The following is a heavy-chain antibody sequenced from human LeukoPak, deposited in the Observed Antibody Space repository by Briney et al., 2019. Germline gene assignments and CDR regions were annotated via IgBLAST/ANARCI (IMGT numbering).Heavy chain of an antibody. J-gene: IGHJ4*02. Sequence: GGSLILSCAASEFTFSSYAMHWVRQAPGEGLEYVSAISSNGGSTYYANSVKGRFTISRDNSKNTLYLQMGSLSAEDMAVYYCARSWIAYYYDSSGYYDYWGQGTLVTVSS. CDR2: ISSNGGST. CDR3: ARSWIAYYYDSSGYYDY. D-gene: IGHD3-22*01. V-gene: IGHV3-64*01. CDR1: EFTFSSYA.